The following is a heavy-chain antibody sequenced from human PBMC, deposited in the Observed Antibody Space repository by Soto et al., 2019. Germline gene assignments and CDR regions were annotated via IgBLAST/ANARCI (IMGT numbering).Heavy chain of an antibody. CDR1: GGSVSSGSYY. Sequence: SATLSLTCTVSGGSVSSGSYYWSWIRQPPGKGLEWIGYIYYSGSTNYNPSLKSRVTISVDTSKNQFSLKLSSVTAADTAVYYCARWRQQRAFGLTHWGQGTLVTVSS. D-gene: IGHD3-16*01. CDR2: IYYSGST. J-gene: IGHJ4*02. V-gene: IGHV4-61*01. CDR3: ARWRQQRAFGLTH.